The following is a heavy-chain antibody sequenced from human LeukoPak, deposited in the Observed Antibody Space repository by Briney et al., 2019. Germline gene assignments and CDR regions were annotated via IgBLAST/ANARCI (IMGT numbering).Heavy chain of an antibody. Sequence: PETLSLTCTVSGGSISSYYWSWIRQPPGKGLEWIGYIYYSGSTNYNPSLKSRVTISVDTSKNQFSLKLSSVTAADTAVYYCARDRAYYDFWSGYYGCYYYMDVWGKGTTVTVSS. D-gene: IGHD3-3*01. CDR2: IYYSGST. CDR1: GGSISSYY. V-gene: IGHV4-59*01. CDR3: ARDRAYYDFWSGYYGCYYYMDV. J-gene: IGHJ6*03.